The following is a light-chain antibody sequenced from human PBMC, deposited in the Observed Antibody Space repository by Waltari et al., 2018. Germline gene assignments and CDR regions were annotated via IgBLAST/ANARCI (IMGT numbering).Light chain of an antibody. CDR1: SSDVGRVNL. J-gene: IGLJ2*01. Sequence: QSALTQPASVSGSPGQSITISCTGTSSDVGRVNLVSCYQQHPDKAPKLMIYEVSNRPSGVSDRFSGSKSGNTASLTISGLQAEDEADYYCCSYTGSDTFVVLGGGTKLTVL. V-gene: IGLV2-23*02. CDR2: EVS. CDR3: CSYTGSDTFVV.